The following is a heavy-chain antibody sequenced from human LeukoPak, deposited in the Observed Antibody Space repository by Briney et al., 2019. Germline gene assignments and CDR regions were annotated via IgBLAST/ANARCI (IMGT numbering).Heavy chain of an antibody. CDR3: ARGDSSSWFMVPTDY. CDR2: ISSSSSYI. CDR1: GFAFSSYS. V-gene: IGHV3-21*01. Sequence: GGSLRLSCAASGFAFSSYSMNWVRPAPGRGLEWVSSISSSSSYIYYADSVKGRFTISRDNAKNSLYLQMNSLRAEDTAVYYCARGDSSSWFMVPTDYWGQGTLVTVSS. D-gene: IGHD6-13*01. J-gene: IGHJ4*02.